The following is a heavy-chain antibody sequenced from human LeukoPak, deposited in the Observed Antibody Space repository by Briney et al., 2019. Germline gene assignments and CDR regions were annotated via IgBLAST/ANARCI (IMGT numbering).Heavy chain of an antibody. CDR3: ARATLSSSWSPNYYYYMDV. Sequence: GGSLRLSCAASGFTFSSYWIHWVRQAPGKGLVWVSRINRGGIDSIYADSVKGRFTISRDNAQNTVYLQMNSLRAEDTAVYYCARATLSSSWSPNYYYYMDVWGKGTTVTVSS. J-gene: IGHJ6*03. CDR1: GFTFSSYW. D-gene: IGHD6-13*01. V-gene: IGHV3-74*01. CDR2: INRGGIDS.